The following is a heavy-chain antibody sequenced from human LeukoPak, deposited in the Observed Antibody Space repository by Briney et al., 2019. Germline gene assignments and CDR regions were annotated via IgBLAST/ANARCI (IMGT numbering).Heavy chain of an antibody. CDR1: GFTFSSYE. D-gene: IGHD4-23*01. J-gene: IGHJ3*02. Sequence: GGSLRLSCAASGFTFSSYEMTWVRQAPGKGLEWVSYITSSGSTTYYADSVKGRFTISRDNAKNSLYLQMNSLRAEDTAVYYCTKVFYGGNSRDGFDIWGQGTMVTVSS. CDR3: TKVFYGGNSRDGFDI. CDR2: ITSSGSTT. V-gene: IGHV3-48*03.